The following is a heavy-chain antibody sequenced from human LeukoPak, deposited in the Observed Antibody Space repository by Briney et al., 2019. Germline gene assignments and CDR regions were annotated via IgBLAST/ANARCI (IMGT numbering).Heavy chain of an antibody. J-gene: IGHJ6*04. CDR1: GGSISSVSYY. V-gene: IGHV4-61*02. D-gene: IGHD1-26*01. CDR2: IYSSGST. Sequence: PSETLSLTCTVSGGSISSVSYYWNWIRQPAGKGLEWIGRIYSSGSTHYNPSLKSRVTISPDTSKNQFSLKLSSVTAADTAVYYCARDSDKMDVWGKGTTVTVSS. CDR3: ARDSDKMDV.